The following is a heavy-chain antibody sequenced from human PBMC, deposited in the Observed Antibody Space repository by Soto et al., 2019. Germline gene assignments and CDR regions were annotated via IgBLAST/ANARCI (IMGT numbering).Heavy chain of an antibody. J-gene: IGHJ4*02. V-gene: IGHV1-3*05. Sequence: QVQLVQSGAEEKKPGASVKVSCEASGYTFTDYAIHWVRQAPGQRLEWMGWINAGNGNTKYSQKFQGRVTITRDTSASTAYMELSSLRSEDTAVYYCARSAISPFGGLIGPFDYWGQGNLVIVSS. CDR2: INAGNGNT. CDR1: GYTFTDYA. D-gene: IGHD3-16*02. CDR3: ARSAISPFGGLIGPFDY.